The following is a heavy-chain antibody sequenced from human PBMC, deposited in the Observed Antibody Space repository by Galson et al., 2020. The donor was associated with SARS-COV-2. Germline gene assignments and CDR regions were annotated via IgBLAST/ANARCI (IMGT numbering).Heavy chain of an antibody. Sequence: TSETLSLTCTVSAGSISSSGYYWGWIRQPPGKGLEWDGSIYYSGSTYYNPSLRSRVTMSIDTSKNQFSLKLNSVTATDTAVYYSERSGCSNTSCYLLTNWFDPWGQGTLVTVSS. CDR1: AGSISSSGYY. J-gene: IGHJ5*02. V-gene: IGHV4-39*01. D-gene: IGHD2-2*01. CDR2: IYYSGST. CDR3: ERSGCSNTSCYLLTNWFDP.